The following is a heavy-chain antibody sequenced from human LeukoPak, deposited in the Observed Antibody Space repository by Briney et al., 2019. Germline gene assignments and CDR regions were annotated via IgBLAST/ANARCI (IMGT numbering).Heavy chain of an antibody. CDR3: ARPNRQDYFDY. CDR1: GGSISSGSYY. Sequence: TSETLSLTCTVSGGSISSGSYYWIWIRQPAGKGLEWIGRVYSSGSTNYNPSLKSRVTIVVDTSKNQFSLKLSSVTAADTAVYYCARPNRQDYFDYWGQGTLVTVSS. V-gene: IGHV4-61*02. CDR2: VYSSGST. D-gene: IGHD1-14*01. J-gene: IGHJ4*02.